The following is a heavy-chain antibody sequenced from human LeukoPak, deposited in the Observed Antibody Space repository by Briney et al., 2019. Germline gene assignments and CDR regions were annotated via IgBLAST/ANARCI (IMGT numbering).Heavy chain of an antibody. V-gene: IGHV1-2*02. CDR2: INPNSGGT. CDR3: ARSGFYYDSRGYFPTLDY. Sequence: ASVKVSCKASGYTFTGYYMHWVRQAPGQGLEWMGWINPNSGGTNYAQKFQGRVTMTRDTSISTAYMELSRLRSDDTAVYYCARSGFYYDSRGYFPTLDYWGQGTLVTVSS. J-gene: IGHJ4*02. CDR1: GYTFTGYY. D-gene: IGHD3-22*01.